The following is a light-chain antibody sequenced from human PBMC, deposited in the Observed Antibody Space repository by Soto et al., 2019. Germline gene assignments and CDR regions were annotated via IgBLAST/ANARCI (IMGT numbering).Light chain of an antibody. J-gene: IGKJ1*01. CDR2: DAS. V-gene: IGKV3D-15*01. CDR1: QRVGSN. CDR3: QHYNYWPPKT. Sequence: IVLTQSPGTLPLSPGERATLSCTASQRVGSNLAWYQQKPGQAPRLLIYDASNRATGIPARFSDSGSGTDFTLTISSLQSEDFAVYDCQHYNYWPPKTFGQGTKVDIK.